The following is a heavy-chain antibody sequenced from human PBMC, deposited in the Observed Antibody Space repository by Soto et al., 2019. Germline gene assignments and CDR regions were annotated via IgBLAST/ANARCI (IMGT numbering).Heavy chain of an antibody. V-gene: IGHV2-70*11. Sequence: SGPTLVNPTQTLTLTCTFSGFSLSTSGMCVSWIRQPPGKALEWLARIDWDDDKYYSTSLKTRLTISKDTSKNQVVLTMTNMDPVDTATYYCARTERGSSGYDALNYYYYGMDVWGQGTTVTVSS. D-gene: IGHD5-12*01. CDR3: ARTERGSSGYDALNYYYYGMDV. J-gene: IGHJ6*02. CDR2: IDWDDDK. CDR1: GFSLSTSGMC.